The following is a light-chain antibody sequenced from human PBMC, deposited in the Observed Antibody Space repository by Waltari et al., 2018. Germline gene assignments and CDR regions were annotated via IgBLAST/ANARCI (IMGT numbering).Light chain of an antibody. CDR2: ANN. CDR1: SSNLRSNF. V-gene: IGLV1-47*01. CDR3: AAWDVSLGGVV. Sequence: QSALTQTPSASGNPGLRVTVSCSGNSSNLRSNFVYWSHHPPGTATTLLIYANNLWPSGVPASGVAVRFSGSKSGSSASLAISGLRSEDEADFYCAAWDVSLGGVVFGGGTKLSVL. J-gene: IGLJ2*01.